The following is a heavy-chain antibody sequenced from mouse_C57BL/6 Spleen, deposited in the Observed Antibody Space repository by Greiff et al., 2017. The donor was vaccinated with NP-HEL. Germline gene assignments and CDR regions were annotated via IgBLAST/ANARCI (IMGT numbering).Heavy chain of an antibody. CDR2: IYPGNSDT. V-gene: IGHV1-5*01. CDR1: GYTFTSYW. Sequence: EVQGVESGTVLARPGASVKMSCKTSGYTFTSYWMHWVKQRPGQGLEWIGAIYPGNSDTSYNQKFKGKAKLTAVTSASTAYMELSSLTNEDSAVYYCTNGDGYYEAMDYWGQGTSVTVSS. D-gene: IGHD2-3*01. J-gene: IGHJ4*01. CDR3: TNGDGYYEAMDY.